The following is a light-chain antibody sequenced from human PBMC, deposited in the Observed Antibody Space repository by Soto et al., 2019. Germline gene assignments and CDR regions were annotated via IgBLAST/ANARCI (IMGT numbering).Light chain of an antibody. CDR1: SNDVGHSSF. V-gene: IGLV2-8*01. CDR3: NAQADNGKHV. J-gene: IGLJ1*01. CDR2: EVS. Sequence: QSALTQPPSASGSPGQSVTISCTGNSNDVGHSSFISWYQQHPGKGAKLIIYEVSKRPSGVTDRFSGSKSGNTASLSVSGLQDEDEADYFCNAQADNGKHVFGTGTKLTVL.